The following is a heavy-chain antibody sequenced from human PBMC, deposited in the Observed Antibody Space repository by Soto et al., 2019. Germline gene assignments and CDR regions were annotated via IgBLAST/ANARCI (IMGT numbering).Heavy chain of an antibody. Sequence: SETLSLTCTVSGGSISSLSYYWGWIRQPPGKGLEWIGSIYYSGSTYYNPSLKSRVTISVDTSKNQFSLKLSSVTAADTAVYYCAEDTRGYSYGYGYYYYGMDVWGQGTTVT. CDR3: AEDTRGYSYGYGYYYYGMDV. CDR1: GGSISSLSYY. CDR2: IYYSGST. D-gene: IGHD5-18*01. V-gene: IGHV4-39*01. J-gene: IGHJ6*02.